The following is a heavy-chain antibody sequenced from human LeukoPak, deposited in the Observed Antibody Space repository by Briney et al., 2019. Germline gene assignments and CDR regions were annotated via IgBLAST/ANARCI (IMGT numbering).Heavy chain of an antibody. D-gene: IGHD3-10*01. J-gene: IGHJ4*02. Sequence: GGPLRISCATSGFTLSSFWMHWIRQPPGKRLVWLSRINSDATNTNYADSVKGRFTISRDNTKTTVYLQMNSLGAEDTAVYYCARGGWGSSVHFDTWGQGALVTVSS. CDR3: ARGGWGSSVHFDT. V-gene: IGHV3-74*01. CDR1: GFTLSSFW. CDR2: INSDATNT.